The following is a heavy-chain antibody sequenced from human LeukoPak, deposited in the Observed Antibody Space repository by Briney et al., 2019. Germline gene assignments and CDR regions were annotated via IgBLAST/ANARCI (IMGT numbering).Heavy chain of an antibody. CDR1: GGSFSGYY. D-gene: IGHD3-10*01. Sequence: SETLSLTCAVYGGSFSGYYWSWIRQPPGKGLEWIGEINHSGSTNYNPSLKSRVTISVDTSKNQFSLKLSSVTAADTAVYYCAREGLWFGETGDDYWGQGTLVTVSS. J-gene: IGHJ4*02. V-gene: IGHV4-34*01. CDR2: INHSGST. CDR3: AREGLWFGETGDDY.